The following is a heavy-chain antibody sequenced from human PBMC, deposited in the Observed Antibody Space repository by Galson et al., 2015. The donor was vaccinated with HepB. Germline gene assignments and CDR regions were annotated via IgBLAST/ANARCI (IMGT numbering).Heavy chain of an antibody. CDR3: ARDSETYDFWSGYYWEGFDY. D-gene: IGHD3-3*01. Sequence: SLRLSCAASGFTFSSYWMSWVRQAPGKGLEWVANIKQDGSEKYYVDSVKGRFTISRDNAKNSLYLQMNSLRAEDTAVYYCARDSETYDFWSGYYWEGFDYWGQGTLVTVSS. CDR1: GFTFSSYW. CDR2: IKQDGSEK. J-gene: IGHJ4*02. V-gene: IGHV3-7*01.